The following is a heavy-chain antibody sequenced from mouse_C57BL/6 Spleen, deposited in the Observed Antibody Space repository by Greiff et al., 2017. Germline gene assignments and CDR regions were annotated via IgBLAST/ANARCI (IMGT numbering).Heavy chain of an antibody. CDR1: GYTFTSYW. CDR3: ARSYYYGSSSLYYFDY. V-gene: IGHV1-53*01. J-gene: IGHJ2*01. D-gene: IGHD1-1*01. CDR2: INPSNGGT. Sequence: QVQLQQPGTELVKPGASVKLSCKASGYTFTSYWMHWVKQRPGQGLEWIGNINPSNGGTNYNEKFKSKATLTVDKSSSTAYMQRSSLTSEDSAVYYCARSYYYGSSSLYYFDYWGQGTTLTVSS.